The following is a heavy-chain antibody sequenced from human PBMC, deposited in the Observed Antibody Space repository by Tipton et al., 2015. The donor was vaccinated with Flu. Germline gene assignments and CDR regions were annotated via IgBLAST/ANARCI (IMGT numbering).Heavy chain of an antibody. CDR1: GYSFTSYW. CDR2: IYPGDSDT. CDR3: VGRDYGDYARLGSDY. J-gene: IGHJ4*01. V-gene: IGHV5-51*03. D-gene: IGHD4-17*01. Sequence: VQLVQSGAEVKKPGASLKISCKGSGYSFTSYWIGWVRQMPGKGLEWTGIIYPGDSDTRYSPYFQGQVTISADKSISPAYLQWRSLKASDTAMYYCVGRDYGDYARLGSDYWGQETLVSVSS.